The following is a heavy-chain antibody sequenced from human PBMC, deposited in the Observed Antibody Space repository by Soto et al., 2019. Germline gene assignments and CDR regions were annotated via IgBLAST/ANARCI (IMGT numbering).Heavy chain of an antibody. CDR1: GITFTNYW. Sequence: EVQLVESGGGSVQPGGSLRLSCVASGITFTNYWMHWVRQVPGKGLVWVARVDSDGRGTSYADFVKGRFTISRDNAKNTLYRQMNCLRVADTAMYYCGTVFEHWGQGIPVTVSS. V-gene: IGHV3-74*01. CDR2: VDSDGRGT. CDR3: GTVFEH. J-gene: IGHJ4*02.